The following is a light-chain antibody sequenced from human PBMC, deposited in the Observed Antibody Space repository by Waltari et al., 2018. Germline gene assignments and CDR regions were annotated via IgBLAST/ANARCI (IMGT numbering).Light chain of an antibody. CDR1: SSNIGSTY. V-gene: IGLV1-47*01. CDR3: AAWDDSLSVVV. Sequence: QSVLTQSPSASGTPGQRVTISCSGSSSNIGSTYVYWYQQLPATAPKLLIYRNNQRPSGVPDRFSGSKSGTSASLAISGLRSEDEADYYCAAWDDSLSVVVFGGGTKLTVL. J-gene: IGLJ2*01. CDR2: RNN.